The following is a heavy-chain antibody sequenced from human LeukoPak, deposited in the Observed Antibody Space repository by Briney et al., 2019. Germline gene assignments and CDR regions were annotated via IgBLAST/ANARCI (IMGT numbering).Heavy chain of an antibody. CDR1: GGSISSSSHY. V-gene: IGHV4-39*07. J-gene: IGHJ6*03. D-gene: IGHD1-26*01. Sequence: SETLSLTCTVSGGSISSSSHYWGWIRQPPGKGLEWIGSISYSGSTYYNPSLESRVTILVDTSKKQFSLKLSSVTAADTAVYYCARVRGSSGSYEYYHYMDVWGKGTTVTISS. CDR3: ARVRGSSGSYEYYHYMDV. CDR2: ISYSGST.